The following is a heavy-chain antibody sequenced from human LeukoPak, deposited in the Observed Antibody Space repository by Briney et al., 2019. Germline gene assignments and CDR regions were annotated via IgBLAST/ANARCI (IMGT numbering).Heavy chain of an antibody. D-gene: IGHD3-10*01. J-gene: IGHJ4*02. CDR2: ISYDGSNK. CDR1: GFTFGSYA. Sequence: GESLRLSCAASGFTFGSYAMHWVRLAPGKGLEWVAVISYDGSNKYYADSVKGRFTISRDNSKNTLYLQMNSLRAEDTAVYYCARDPWMVRGSFVDYWGQGALVTVSS. CDR3: ARDPWMVRGSFVDY. V-gene: IGHV3-30-3*01.